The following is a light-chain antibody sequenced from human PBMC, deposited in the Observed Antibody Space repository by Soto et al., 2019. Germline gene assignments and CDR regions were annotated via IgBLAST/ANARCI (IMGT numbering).Light chain of an antibody. V-gene: IGLV3-21*02. CDR2: DDS. CDR1: NIGSKS. CDR3: QVWDSSSDHYV. Sequence: SCDLTQPPSVSVAPGQTARITCGGDNIGSKSVHWYQQKPGQAPVLVVYDDSGRPSGIPERFSGSNSGNTATLTIGRVEAGDEADYYCQVWDSSSDHYVFATGTKV. J-gene: IGLJ1*01.